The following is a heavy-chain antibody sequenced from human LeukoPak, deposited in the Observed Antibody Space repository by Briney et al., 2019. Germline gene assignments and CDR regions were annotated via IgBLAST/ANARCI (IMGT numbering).Heavy chain of an antibody. D-gene: IGHD3-22*01. CDR1: GGSISSSSYY. J-gene: IGHJ3*02. V-gene: IGHV4-39*07. CDR2: IYYSGST. Sequence: PSETLSLTCTVSGGSISSSSYYWGWIRQPPGKGLECIGSIYYSGSTYYNPSLKSRVTISVDTSKNQFSLKLSFVTAADTAVYYCAREGASAGGITMIVVDTAYDIWGQGTMVTVSS. CDR3: AREGASAGGITMIVVDTAYDI.